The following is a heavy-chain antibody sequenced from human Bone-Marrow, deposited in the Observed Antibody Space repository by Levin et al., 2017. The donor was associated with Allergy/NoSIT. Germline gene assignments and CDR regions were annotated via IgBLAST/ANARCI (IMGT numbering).Heavy chain of an antibody. V-gene: IGHV1-69*13. J-gene: IGHJ3*02. CDR1: GGTFSTYA. D-gene: IGHD3-16*01. CDR3: ASVSM. CDR2: IVPVFDTP. Sequence: RASVKVSCKASGGTFSTYAISWVRQAPGQGLEWMGVIVPVFDTPNYARKFLGRVTITADESTKTAYMELSGLTSEDTAMYYCASVSMWGQGTMVTVSS.